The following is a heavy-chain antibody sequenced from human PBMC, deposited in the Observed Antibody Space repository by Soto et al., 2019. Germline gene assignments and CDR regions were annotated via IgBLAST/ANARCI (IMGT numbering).Heavy chain of an antibody. CDR2: ISWNSGSI. D-gene: IGHD6-19*01. Sequence: PGGSLRLSCAASGFTFDDYAMHWVRQAPGKGLEWVSGISWNSGSIGYADSVKGRFTISRDNAKNSLYLQMNSLRAEDTALYYCAKALTEAVAGAWFDPWGQGTLVTVS. J-gene: IGHJ5*02. CDR3: AKALTEAVAGAWFDP. V-gene: IGHV3-9*01. CDR1: GFTFDDYA.